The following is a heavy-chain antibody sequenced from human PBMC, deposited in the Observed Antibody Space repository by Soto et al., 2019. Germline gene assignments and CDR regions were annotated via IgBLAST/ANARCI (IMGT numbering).Heavy chain of an antibody. Sequence: EVQLLESGGGLVQPGGSLRLSCAASGFTFSSYAMSWVRQAPGKGLEWVSTLSRTGDSTYYADSVKGRFTISRDNSKNTHYLQMNTLRAEDTAVYYCAKALGGSYSHYLQDWGQGTLVTVSS. D-gene: IGHD1-26*01. CDR3: AKALGGSYSHYLQD. CDR2: LSRTGDST. CDR1: GFTFSSYA. J-gene: IGHJ1*01. V-gene: IGHV3-23*01.